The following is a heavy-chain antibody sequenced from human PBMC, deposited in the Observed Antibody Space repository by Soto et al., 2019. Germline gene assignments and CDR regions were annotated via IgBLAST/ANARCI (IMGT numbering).Heavy chain of an antibody. V-gene: IGHV3-74*03. Sequence: PGGSLRLSCEASGFMFSMYWMHWVRQVPGKGPVWVSRINEDGVTTTYADSVKGRFTISRDNSKNTLYLQMSALRAEDSAIYFCVRGSKDSYPGSRIFDFWGRGTLVTVSS. CDR3: VRGSKDSYPGSRIFDF. J-gene: IGHJ4*02. CDR1: GFMFSMYW. CDR2: INEDGVTT. D-gene: IGHD3-10*01.